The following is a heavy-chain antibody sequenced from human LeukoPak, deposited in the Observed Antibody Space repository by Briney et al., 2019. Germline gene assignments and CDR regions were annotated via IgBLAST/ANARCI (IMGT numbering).Heavy chain of an antibody. CDR1: GFTFSSYS. Sequence: GGSLRLSCAASGFTFSSYSMNWVRQAPGKGLEWVSYISSSSSTIYYADSVKGRFTISRDNAKNSLYLQMNNLRAEDTAVYYCAKYYYDSSGYYSYNWFDPWGQGTLVTVSS. CDR2: ISSSSSTI. CDR3: AKYYYDSSGYYSYNWFDP. D-gene: IGHD3-22*01. J-gene: IGHJ5*02. V-gene: IGHV3-48*04.